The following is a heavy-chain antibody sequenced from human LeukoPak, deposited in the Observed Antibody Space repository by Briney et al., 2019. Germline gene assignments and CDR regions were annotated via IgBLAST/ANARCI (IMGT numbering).Heavy chain of an antibody. Sequence: ASVKVSCKASGYTFTSYYMHWVRQAPGQGLEWMGWMNPNSGATNYAQKLQGRVTMTRDTSSSTAYMELSRLTSDDTAVYYCARSGDWGGIFDCWGQGTLVTVSS. CDR1: GYTFTSYY. D-gene: IGHD2-21*02. V-gene: IGHV1-2*02. J-gene: IGHJ4*02. CDR2: MNPNSGAT. CDR3: ARSGDWGGIFDC.